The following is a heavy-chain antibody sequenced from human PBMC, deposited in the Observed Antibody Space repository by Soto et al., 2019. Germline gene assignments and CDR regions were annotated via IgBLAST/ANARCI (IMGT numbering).Heavy chain of an antibody. D-gene: IGHD4-4*01. J-gene: IGHJ6*02. Sequence: GASVKVSCKASGGTFSSYTISWVRQAPGQGLEWMGRIIPILGIANYAQKFQGRVTITADKSTSTAYMELSSLRSEDTAVYYCARDLDYSFLQGGPDDYYGMDVWGQGTTVTVSS. V-gene: IGHV1-69*04. CDR3: ARDLDYSFLQGGPDDYYGMDV. CDR1: GGTFSSYT. CDR2: IIPILGIA.